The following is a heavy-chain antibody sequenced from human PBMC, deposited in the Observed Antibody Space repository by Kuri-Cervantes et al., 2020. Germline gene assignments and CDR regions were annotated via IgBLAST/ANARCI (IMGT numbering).Heavy chain of an antibody. J-gene: IGHJ4*02. CDR3: ARDSEYCSGGSCYSA. V-gene: IGHV4-59*01. CDR1: GGSISSYY. Sequence: SQTLSLTCTVSGGSISSYYWSWIRQPPGKGLEWIGYIYYSGSTNYNPSLKSRVTISVDTSKNQFSLKLSSVTAADTAVYYCARDSEYCSGGSCYSAWGQGTLVTVSS. D-gene: IGHD2-15*01. CDR2: IYYSGST.